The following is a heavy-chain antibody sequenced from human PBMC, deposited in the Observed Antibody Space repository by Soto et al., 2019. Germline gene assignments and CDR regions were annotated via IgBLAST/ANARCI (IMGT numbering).Heavy chain of an antibody. D-gene: IGHD3-3*01. J-gene: IGHJ4*02. CDR3: ARDTQDDFWSGYYRDY. Sequence: GSLRLSCAASGFTFSSYSMNWVRQAPGRWLEWVSYISSSSSTIHYADSVKGRFTISRDNAKNSLYLQMNSLRDEDTAVYYCARDTQDDFWSGYYRDYWGQGTLVTVSS. V-gene: IGHV3-48*02. CDR1: GFTFSSYS. CDR2: ISSSSSTI.